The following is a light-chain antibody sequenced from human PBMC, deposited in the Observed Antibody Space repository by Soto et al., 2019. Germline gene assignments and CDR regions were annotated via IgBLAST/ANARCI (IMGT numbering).Light chain of an antibody. J-gene: IGKJ2*01. Sequence: EIVLTQSPGTLSLSPGERATLSCRASHSVSSSYLAWYQQKPGQAPRLLIYGASSRATGIPDRFSGSGSGTDFTLTISRLEPEDFAVYYCQQYGSSPPYIFGQGTKLEI. CDR1: HSVSSSY. CDR3: QQYGSSPPYI. V-gene: IGKV3-20*01. CDR2: GAS.